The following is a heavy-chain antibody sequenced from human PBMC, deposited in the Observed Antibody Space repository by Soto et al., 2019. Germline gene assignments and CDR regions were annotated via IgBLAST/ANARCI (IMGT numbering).Heavy chain of an antibody. CDR3: AREDIVATIDY. V-gene: IGHV4-61*01. J-gene: IGHJ4*02. D-gene: IGHD5-12*01. CDR1: GGSVSSGSYY. Sequence: SETLSLTCTVSGGSVSSGSYYWSWIRQPPGKGLEWIGYIYYSGSTNYNPSLKSRVTISVDTSKNQFSLKLSSVTAADTAVYYCAREDIVATIDYWGQGTLVTV. CDR2: IYYSGST.